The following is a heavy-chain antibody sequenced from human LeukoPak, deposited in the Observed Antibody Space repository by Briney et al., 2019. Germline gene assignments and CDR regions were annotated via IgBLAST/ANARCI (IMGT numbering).Heavy chain of an antibody. D-gene: IGHD6-6*01. CDR3: ARDYEIAVRYDCFDP. J-gene: IGHJ5*02. Sequence: ASVKVSCKAAGYTSSNFGISWVRQAPGQGLEWMGWISGYNGETNYAQKFQGRVTMTTDTSANTAYMEVRSLRSDDTAVYYCARDYEIAVRYDCFDPWGQGTLVIVSS. CDR2: ISGYNGET. V-gene: IGHV1-18*01. CDR1: GYTSSNFG.